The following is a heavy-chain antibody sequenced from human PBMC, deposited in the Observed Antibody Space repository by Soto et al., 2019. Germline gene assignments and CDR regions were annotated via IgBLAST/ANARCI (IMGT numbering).Heavy chain of an antibody. CDR1: HHSIPSADSY. CDR2: IYYSGST. Sequence: TLFLTSPLNHHSIPSADSYCNLSCKPPFWFLVWIGHIYYSGSTYYNSSLKSRVTISLDTSKNQFSLKLSSVTAADTAVYYCAGQPTAGSYYDLGSYYYYYAMDVWGQGT. V-gene: IGHV4-30-4*01. J-gene: IGHJ6*02. CDR3: AGQPTAGSYYDLGSYYYYYAMDV. D-gene: IGHD3-10*01.